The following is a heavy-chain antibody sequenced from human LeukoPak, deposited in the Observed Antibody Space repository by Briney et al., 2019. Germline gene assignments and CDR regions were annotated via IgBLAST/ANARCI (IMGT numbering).Heavy chain of an antibody. CDR1: GFTVSSNY. CDR3: ARGPGGYYN. CDR2: IFGGGST. V-gene: IGHV3-66*01. D-gene: IGHD3-22*01. Sequence: GGSLRPSCAASGFTVSSNYKTWVRQAPGKGLEWVSVIFGGGSTYYADSVKGRFTISRDNSKNTLFLQMNSLRVEDTAVYYCARGPGGYYNWGHGAPFTVSS. J-gene: IGHJ4*03.